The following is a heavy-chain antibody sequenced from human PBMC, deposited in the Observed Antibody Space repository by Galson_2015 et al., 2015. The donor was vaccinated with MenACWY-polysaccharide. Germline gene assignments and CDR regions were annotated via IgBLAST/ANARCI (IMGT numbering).Heavy chain of an antibody. CDR1: GFTFSTYW. Sequence: SLRLSCAASGFTFSTYWMHWVRQAPGKGLEWVAIIKRDGSEKYYVESVKGRFTISRDNAENSLYLQMNRLTAEDTAVYYCWRDPLPDSTVSWTDIWGQGTMVTVSS. CDR3: WRDPLPDSTVSWTDI. V-gene: IGHV3-7*01. J-gene: IGHJ3*02. CDR2: IKRDGSEK. D-gene: IGHD2/OR15-2a*01.